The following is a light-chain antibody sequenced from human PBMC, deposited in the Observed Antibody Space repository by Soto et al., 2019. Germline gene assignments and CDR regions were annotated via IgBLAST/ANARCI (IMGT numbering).Light chain of an antibody. J-gene: IGKJ5*01. CDR3: QQSHIPIT. CDR1: QSISSW. CDR2: AAS. V-gene: IGKV1-39*01. Sequence: DIQMTQSPSTLSASVGDRVTITCRASQSISSWLAWYQQKPGKAPKLLIYAASSLQSGVPSRFSGSGSGTDFTLTISSLQPEDIATYYCQQSHIPITFGQGTRLEIK.